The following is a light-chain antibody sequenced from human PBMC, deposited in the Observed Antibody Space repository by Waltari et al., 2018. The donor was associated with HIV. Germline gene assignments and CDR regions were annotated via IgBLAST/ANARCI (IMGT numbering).Light chain of an antibody. Sequence: IVLTQSPDTLSLSPGERATLACRASQYIGNNYLAWFQHRPVQPPRLLIYAASTRAAGIPGRFRGSGSGTHVALSIKKLEPEDFAMYYCQQYGGSPYTFGQGT. CDR1: QYIGNNY. V-gene: IGKV3-20*01. CDR2: AAS. CDR3: QQYGGSPYT. J-gene: IGKJ2*01.